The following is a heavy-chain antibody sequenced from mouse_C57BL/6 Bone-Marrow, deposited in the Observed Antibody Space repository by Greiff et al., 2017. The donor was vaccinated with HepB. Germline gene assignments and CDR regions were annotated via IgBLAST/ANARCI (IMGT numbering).Heavy chain of an antibody. Sequence: QVQLQQPGAELVRPGTSVKLSCKASGYTFTSYWMHWVKQRPGQGLEWIGVIDPSDSYTNYNQKFKGTATLTVDTSSSTAYMQLSSLTSEDSAVYYCARSIYYDYDRSLYAMDYWGQGTSVTVSS. CDR3: ARSIYYDYDRSLYAMDY. CDR2: IDPSDSYT. D-gene: IGHD2-4*01. V-gene: IGHV1-59*01. CDR1: GYTFTSYW. J-gene: IGHJ4*01.